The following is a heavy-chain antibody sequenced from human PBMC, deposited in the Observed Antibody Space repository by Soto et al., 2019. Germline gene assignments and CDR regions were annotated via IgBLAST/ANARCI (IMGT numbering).Heavy chain of an antibody. CDR3: ARAPGKSTRAYWYFDL. V-gene: IGHV4-34*01. CDR2: INHSGST. CDR1: GGSFSGYY. J-gene: IGHJ2*01. Sequence: PSETLSLTCAVYGGSFSGYYWSWIRQPPGKGLEWIGEINHSGSTNYNPSLKSRVTISVDTSKNQFSLKLSSVTAADTAVYYCARAPGKSTRAYWYFDLWGRGTLVTVYS.